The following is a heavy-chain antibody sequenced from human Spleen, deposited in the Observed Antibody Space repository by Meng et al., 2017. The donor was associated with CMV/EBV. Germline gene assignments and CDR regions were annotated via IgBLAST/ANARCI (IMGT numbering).Heavy chain of an antibody. V-gene: IGHV3-7*01. CDR3: AKSIPNYFDY. Sequence: GGSLRLSCVTSRFTFGGYWMSWVRQAPGKGLECVANIKEDGSEKKYVDSVRGRFTISRDNAKNSLYLQMNSLRAEDTAVYYCAKSIPNYFDYWGQGTLVTVSS. CDR2: IKEDGSEK. D-gene: IGHD2-21*01. CDR1: RFTFGGYW. J-gene: IGHJ4*02.